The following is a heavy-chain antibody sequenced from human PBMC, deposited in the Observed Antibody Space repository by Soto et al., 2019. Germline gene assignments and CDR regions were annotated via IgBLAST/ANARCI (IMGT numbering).Heavy chain of an antibody. D-gene: IGHD3-10*01. Sequence: PGGSLRLSCAASGFTFSSYAMSWVLQAPWKGLEWVSAISGSGGSTYYADSEKGRFTISRDNSKNTLYLQMNSLRAEDTAVYYCAKDPMVRGVIIPYFDYWGQGTLVTVSS. V-gene: IGHV3-23*01. CDR3: AKDPMVRGVIIPYFDY. J-gene: IGHJ4*02. CDR1: GFTFSSYA. CDR2: ISGSGGST.